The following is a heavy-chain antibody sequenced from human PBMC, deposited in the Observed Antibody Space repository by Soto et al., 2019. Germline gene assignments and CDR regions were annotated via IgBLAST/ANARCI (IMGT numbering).Heavy chain of an antibody. J-gene: IGHJ6*02. V-gene: IGHV4-34*01. D-gene: IGHD3-10*01. CDR1: GGSFSGYY. CDR2: INHSGST. Sequence: PSETLSLTCVVYGGSFSGYYGSWIRQPPGKGLEWIGEINHSGSTNYNPSLKSRVTISVDTSKNQFSLKLSSVTAADTAVYYCARVSGIYYYGMDVWGQGTTVTVSS. CDR3: ARVSGIYYYGMDV.